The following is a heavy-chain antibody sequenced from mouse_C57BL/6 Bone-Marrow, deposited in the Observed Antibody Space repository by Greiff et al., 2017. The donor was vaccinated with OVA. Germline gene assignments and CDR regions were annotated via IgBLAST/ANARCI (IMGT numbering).Heavy chain of an antibody. CDR1: GYTFTSYG. CDR2: IYPRSGNT. D-gene: IGHD3-2*02. J-gene: IGHJ2*01. V-gene: IGHV1-81*01. CDR3: ARAPQLRPYY. Sequence: VKLQESGAELARPGASVKLSCKASGYTFTSYGISWVKQRTGQGLEWIGEIYPRSGNTYYNEKFKGKATLTADKSSSTAYMELRSLTSEDSAVYFCARAPQLRPYYWGQGTTLTVSS.